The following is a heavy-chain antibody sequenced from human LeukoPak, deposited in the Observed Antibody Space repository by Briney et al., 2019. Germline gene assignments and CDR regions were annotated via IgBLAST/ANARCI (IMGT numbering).Heavy chain of an antibody. CDR1: GFTFSSYG. Sequence: GMSLRLPCAASGFTFSSYGMHWVRQAPGKGLEWVAVISYDGSNKYYADSVKGRFTISRDNSKNTLYLQMNSLRAEDTAVYYCATPGGYSYGYEDYWGQGTLVTVSS. V-gene: IGHV3-30*03. CDR2: ISYDGSNK. D-gene: IGHD5-18*01. CDR3: ATPGGYSYGYEDY. J-gene: IGHJ4*02.